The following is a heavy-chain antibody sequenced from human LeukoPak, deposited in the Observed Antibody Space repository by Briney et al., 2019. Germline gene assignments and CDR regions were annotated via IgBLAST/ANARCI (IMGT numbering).Heavy chain of an antibody. D-gene: IGHD3-22*01. CDR3: ARDPFPPGNYCDG. V-gene: IGHV3-48*01. CDR2: ISSSSSTI. Sequence: GGSLRLSCAASGFTFSSYSMNWVRQAPGKGLEWVSYISSSSSTIYYADSVKGRFTISRDNAKNSLYLQMNSLRAEDTAVYYCARDPFPPGNYCDGWGQGTLVTVSS. CDR1: GFTFSSYS. J-gene: IGHJ4*02.